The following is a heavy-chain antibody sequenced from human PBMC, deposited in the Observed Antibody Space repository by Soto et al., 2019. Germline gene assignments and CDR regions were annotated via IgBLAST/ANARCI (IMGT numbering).Heavy chain of an antibody. CDR3: AKAVIPNRYYFDY. CDR1: GFTFSSYA. D-gene: IGHD3-22*01. J-gene: IGHJ4*02. Sequence: EVQLLESGGGLVQPGGSLRLSCAASGFTFSSYAMNWVRQAPGKGLEWVSAISGSGGSTYYADSVKGRFTISRDNSKNTLYLQMSSLRAEDTAVYYCAKAVIPNRYYFDYWGQGTLVTASS. V-gene: IGHV3-23*01. CDR2: ISGSGGST.